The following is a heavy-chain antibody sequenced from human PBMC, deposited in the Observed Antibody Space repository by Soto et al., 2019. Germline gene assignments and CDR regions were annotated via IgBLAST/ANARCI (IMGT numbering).Heavy chain of an antibody. CDR1: GFTLSDHY. Sequence: PGGSLRLSCAGSGFTLSDHYIDWVRQAPGKGLEWMGIIYPGDSDTRYSPSFQGQVTISADKSISTAYLQWSSLKASDTAMYYCASFKAVAGDYWGQGTLVTVSS. V-gene: IGHV5-51*01. CDR3: ASFKAVAGDY. J-gene: IGHJ4*02. CDR2: IYPGDSDT. D-gene: IGHD6-19*01.